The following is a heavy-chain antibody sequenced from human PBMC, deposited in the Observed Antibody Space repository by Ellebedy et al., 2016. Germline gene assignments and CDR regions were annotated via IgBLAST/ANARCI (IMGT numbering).Heavy chain of an antibody. J-gene: IGHJ4*02. CDR3: ARELGGSSWYMIDY. V-gene: IGHV1-2*02. CDR2: INPNSGGT. CDR1: GYTFTGYY. Sequence: ASVKVSXXASGYTFTGYYMHWVRQAPGQGLEWMGWINPNSGGTNYAQKFQGRVTMTRDTSISTAYMELRSLRSDDTAVYYCARELGGSSWYMIDYWGQGTLVTVSS. D-gene: IGHD6-13*01.